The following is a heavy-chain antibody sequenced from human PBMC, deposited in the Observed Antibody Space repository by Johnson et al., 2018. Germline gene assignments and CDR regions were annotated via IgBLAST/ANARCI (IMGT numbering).Heavy chain of an antibody. CDR1: GFTFSSYA. Sequence: VQLVQSGGGLVQPGGSLRLSCAASGFTFSSYAMSWVRQAPGKGLEWVSAISGSGGSTYYADSVKGRFTISRDNSKNTLYLQMNSLRAEDTDVYYCAKRTSSTTSYYYYGMDVWGQGTTVTVSS. J-gene: IGHJ6*02. V-gene: IGHV3-23*04. D-gene: IGHD2-2*01. CDR2: ISGSGGST. CDR3: AKRTSSTTSYYYYGMDV.